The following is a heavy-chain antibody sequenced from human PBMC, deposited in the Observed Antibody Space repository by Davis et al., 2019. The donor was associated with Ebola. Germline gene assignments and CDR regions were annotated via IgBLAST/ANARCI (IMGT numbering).Heavy chain of an antibody. D-gene: IGHD6-13*01. CDR2: INPNSGGT. V-gene: IGHV1-2*02. Sequence: ASVKVSCKASGCTFTGYYMHWVRQPPGQGLEWMGWINPNSGGTNYAQKFQGRVTMTRDMSISTAYMELSRLRSDDTAVYYCARESRAAAGTCFDYWGQGTLVTVSS. CDR1: GCTFTGYY. J-gene: IGHJ4*02. CDR3: ARESRAAAGTCFDY.